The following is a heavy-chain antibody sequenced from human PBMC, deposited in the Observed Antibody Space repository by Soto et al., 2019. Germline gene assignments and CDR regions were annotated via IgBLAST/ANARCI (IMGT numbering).Heavy chain of an antibody. CDR3: ARHPDHSKWGGYYYGSGSSDNWFDP. CDR1: GYSFTSYW. V-gene: IGHV5-10-1*03. D-gene: IGHD3-10*01. CDR2: IDPSDSYT. J-gene: IGHJ5*02. Sequence: EVQLVQSGAEVKKPGESLRISCKGSGYSFTSYWISWVRQMPGKGLEWMGRIDPSDSYTNYSPSFQGHVTISADKSISTAYLQWSSLKASDTAMHYCARHPDHSKWGGYYYGSGSSDNWFDPWGQGTLVTVSS.